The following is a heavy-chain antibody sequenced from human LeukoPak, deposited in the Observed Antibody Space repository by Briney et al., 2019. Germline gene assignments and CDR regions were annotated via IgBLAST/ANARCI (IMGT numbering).Heavy chain of an antibody. CDR1: GGSISSSSYY. J-gene: IGHJ5*02. V-gene: IGHV4-39*07. Sequence: SETLSLTCTVSGGSISSSSYYWGWIRQPPGKGLEWIGSIYYSGSTYYNPSLKSRVTISVDTSKNQSSLKLSSVTAADTAVYYCARGGDIVVVPAAKRCNWFDPWGQGTLVTVSS. D-gene: IGHD2-2*01. CDR2: IYYSGST. CDR3: ARGGDIVVVPAAKRCNWFDP.